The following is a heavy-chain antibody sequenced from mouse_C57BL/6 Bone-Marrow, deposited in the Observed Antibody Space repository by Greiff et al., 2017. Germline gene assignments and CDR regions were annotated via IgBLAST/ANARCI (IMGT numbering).Heavy chain of an antibody. CDR2: IYPRDGST. CDR1: GYTFTSYD. V-gene: IGHV1-85*01. Sequence: VQVVESGPELVKPGASVKLSCKASGYTFTSYDINWVKQRPGQGLEWIGWIYPRDGSTKYNEKFKGKATLTVDTSSSTAYMELHSLTSEDSAVYFCARGGAYYSNYWFAYWGQGTLVTVSA. J-gene: IGHJ3*01. D-gene: IGHD2-5*01. CDR3: ARGGAYYSNYWFAY.